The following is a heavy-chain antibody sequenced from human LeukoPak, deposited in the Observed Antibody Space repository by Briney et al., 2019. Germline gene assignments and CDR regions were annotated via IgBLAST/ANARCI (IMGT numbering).Heavy chain of an antibody. J-gene: IGHJ4*02. CDR2: IYHSGST. V-gene: IGHV4-4*02. CDR3: ARVGGYSYDY. CDR1: GGYLSSSNW. D-gene: IGHD5-18*01. Sequence: SGTLSLTCGVSGGYLSSSNWWSWVRQPPGKGLEWIGEIYHSGSTNYNASLKSRVTISVDKSKNQFSLRLSSVTAADTAVYYCARVGGYSYDYWGQGTLVTVSS.